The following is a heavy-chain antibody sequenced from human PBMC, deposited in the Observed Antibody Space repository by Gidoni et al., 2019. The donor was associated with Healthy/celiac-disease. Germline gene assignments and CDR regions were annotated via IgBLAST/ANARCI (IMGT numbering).Heavy chain of an antibody. V-gene: IGHV3-33*01. CDR3: ARENAYYYDSSGYWGMDV. CDR1: GFTFSSYG. CDR2: IWYDGSNK. D-gene: IGHD3-22*01. J-gene: IGHJ6*02. Sequence: QVQLVESGGGVVQPGRSLRLSCAASGFTFSSYGMHWVRQAPGKGLEWVAVIWYDGSNKYYADSVKGRFTISRDNSKNTLYLQMNSLRAEDTAVYYCARENAYYYDSSGYWGMDVWGQGTTVTVSS.